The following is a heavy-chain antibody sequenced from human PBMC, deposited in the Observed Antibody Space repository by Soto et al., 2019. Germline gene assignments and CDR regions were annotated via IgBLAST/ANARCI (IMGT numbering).Heavy chain of an antibody. J-gene: IGHJ6*02. D-gene: IGHD6-13*01. CDR1: GGSFSGYY. V-gene: IGHV4-34*01. CDR3: ARRKYSGSFCV. CDR2: INHSGST. Sequence: QVQLQQWGAGLLKPSETLSLTCAVYGGSFSGYYWSWIRQPPGKGLEWIGEINHSGSTNYNPSLRSRVTISVDTSKIQFSLKLSSVTAADAAVYYCARRKYSGSFCVWGQGTTVTVSS.